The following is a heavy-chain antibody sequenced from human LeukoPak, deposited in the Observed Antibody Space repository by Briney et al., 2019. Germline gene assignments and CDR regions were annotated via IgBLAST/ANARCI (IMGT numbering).Heavy chain of an antibody. V-gene: IGHV3-33*01. CDR3: AREGLWVGPDSGKTRHPYWEI. J-gene: IGHJ3*02. D-gene: IGHD2-21*01. Sequence: GGSLRLSCAASGFTFSNYGMHWVRQAPGKGLEWVAVIWYDGSNKYYADSVKGRFTISRDNAKNSLNLQMSSLRAEDTAVYYCAREGLWVGPDSGKTRHPYWEIWGQGTMVTVSS. CDR1: GFTFSNYG. CDR2: IWYDGSNK.